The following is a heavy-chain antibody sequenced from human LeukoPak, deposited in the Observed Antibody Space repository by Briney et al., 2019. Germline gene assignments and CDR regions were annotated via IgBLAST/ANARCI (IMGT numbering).Heavy chain of an antibody. D-gene: IGHD3-22*01. V-gene: IGHV1-18*01. CDR2: ISGYNGYT. CDR1: GYTFTSYG. Sequence: ASVKISCKASGYTFTSYGISWVRQAPGQGLEWMGWISGYNGYTHYAHNLQGRVTMTTDTSTSTAYMELRSLRSDDTAVYYCARDEARYSSGYYPNWFDPWGQGTLVTVSS. J-gene: IGHJ5*02. CDR3: ARDEARYSSGYYPNWFDP.